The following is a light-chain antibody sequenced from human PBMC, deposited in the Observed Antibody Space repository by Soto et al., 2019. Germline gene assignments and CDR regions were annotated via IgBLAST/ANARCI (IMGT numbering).Light chain of an antibody. CDR2: DAS. V-gene: IGKV3-11*01. CDR1: QSVSST. J-gene: IGKJ1*01. Sequence: IVMTQTPSTLSVSAGESATLSCRASQSVSSTLALYQQKPGQAPRLLIYDASNRSTGIPARFSRSGSGTDFTLTISSLEPEDFAVYYCQQRSNWPGTFGQGTKVDIK. CDR3: QQRSNWPGT.